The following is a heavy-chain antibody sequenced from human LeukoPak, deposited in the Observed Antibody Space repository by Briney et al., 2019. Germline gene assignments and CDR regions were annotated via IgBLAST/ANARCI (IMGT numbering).Heavy chain of an antibody. D-gene: IGHD3-9*01. CDR3: ARDSYDILTGCQDWFDP. CDR1: GYTFTSYG. J-gene: IGHJ5*02. Sequence: ASVKVSCKASGYTFTSYGISWVRQAPGQGLEWMGWISAYNGNTNYAQKLQGRVTMTTDTSTSTAYMELRSLRSDDTAVYYCARDSYDILTGCQDWFDPWGQGTLVTVSS. V-gene: IGHV1-18*04. CDR2: ISAYNGNT.